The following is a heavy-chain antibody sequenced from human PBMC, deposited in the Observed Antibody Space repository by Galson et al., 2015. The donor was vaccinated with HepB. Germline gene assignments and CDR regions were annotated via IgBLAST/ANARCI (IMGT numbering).Heavy chain of an antibody. D-gene: IGHD2-21*01. Sequence: SLRLSCAASGFTFSSYAMHWVRQAPGKGLEWVAVISYDGSNKYYADSVKGRFTISRDNSKNTLYLQMNSLRAEDTAVYYCARDSRPSDQFFDYWGQGTLVTVSS. J-gene: IGHJ4*02. CDR1: GFTFSSYA. V-gene: IGHV3-30-3*01. CDR2: ISYDGSNK. CDR3: ARDSRPSDQFFDY.